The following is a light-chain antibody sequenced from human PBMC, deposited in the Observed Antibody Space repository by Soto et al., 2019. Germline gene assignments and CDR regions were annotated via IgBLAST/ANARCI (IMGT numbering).Light chain of an antibody. V-gene: IGKV1-5*03. CDR3: QQYKTDPTWT. J-gene: IGKJ1*01. Sequence: DIQMTQSPSTLSASLGDRVTITCRASQSISSWLAWYQQKPGRAPKLLISKASSLESGVPSRFSGTGSGTEFTLSISSLQPDDFATYYYQQYKTDPTWTFGQGTKVEIK. CDR2: KAS. CDR1: QSISSW.